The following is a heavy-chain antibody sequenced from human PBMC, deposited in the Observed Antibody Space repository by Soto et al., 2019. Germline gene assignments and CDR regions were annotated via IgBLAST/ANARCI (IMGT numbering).Heavy chain of an antibody. Sequence: SETLSLTCTVSGGSISSYYWSWIRQPPGKGLEWIGYIYYSGSTNYNPSLKSRVTISVDTSKNQFSLKLSSVTAADTAVYYCAVMTPLGYFDLWGQGTLVTVSS. D-gene: IGHD3-16*01. CDR2: IYYSGST. V-gene: IGHV4-59*01. CDR3: AVMTPLGYFDL. CDR1: GGSISSYY. J-gene: IGHJ4*02.